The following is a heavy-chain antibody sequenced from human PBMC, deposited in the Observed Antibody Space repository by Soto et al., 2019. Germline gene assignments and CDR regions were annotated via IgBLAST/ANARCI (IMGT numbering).Heavy chain of an antibody. Sequence: QVRLQESGPGLVEPSGTLSLTCAVSGDSVSSSSCWSGVRQAPGKGLERIGEIYHSGTFNYNPSLASRVSVSVDKSSNQLSLNLKSVTAADTAVYYCVRSVPAATWQYSGMDVWGQGSTVTVSS. CDR1: GDSVSSSSC. V-gene: IGHV4-4*02. CDR2: IYHSGTF. CDR3: VRSVPAATWQYSGMDV. J-gene: IGHJ6*02. D-gene: IGHD2-2*01.